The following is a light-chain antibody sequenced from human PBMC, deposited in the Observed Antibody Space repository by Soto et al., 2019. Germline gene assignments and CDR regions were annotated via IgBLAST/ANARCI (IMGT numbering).Light chain of an antibody. V-gene: IGKV1-27*01. CDR1: QAMSNY. CDR2: AAS. Sequence: VHMSKSPSSVSATVGDRVTITCRASQAMSNYLAWYQQKPGKVPKLLIYAASSLQSGVPSRFNGSGSGTHFTLTISSLQPEDVTTYYCQKYNGALWPFGQGAK. J-gene: IGKJ1*01. CDR3: QKYNGALWP.